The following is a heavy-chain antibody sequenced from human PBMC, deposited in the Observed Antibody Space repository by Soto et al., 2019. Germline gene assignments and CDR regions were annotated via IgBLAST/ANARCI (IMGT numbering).Heavy chain of an antibody. J-gene: IGHJ4*02. CDR3: ARRTQSGTTDY. D-gene: IGHD1-1*01. Sequence: ETLSLTCTVSGGSISSSGYYWAWIRQPPGKGLEWIGSIYYTGKTYYNLSLKSRVTISVDTSKNQFSLQLSSVTAADTAVYYCARRTQSGTTDYWSQGTLVTVSS. V-gene: IGHV4-39*01. CDR2: IYYTGKT. CDR1: GGSISSSGYY.